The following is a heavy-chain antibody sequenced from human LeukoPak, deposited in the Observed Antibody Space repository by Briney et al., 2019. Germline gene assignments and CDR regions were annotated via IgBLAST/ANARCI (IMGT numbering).Heavy chain of an antibody. J-gene: IGHJ3*02. V-gene: IGHV3-48*03. CDR3: ARGGDGYNGGDAFDI. CDR2: ISSSGSTI. D-gene: IGHD5-24*01. CDR1: GFTLSSYE. Sequence: GGSLRLSCAASGFTLSSYEMNWVRQAPGKGLEWVSYISSSGSTIYYADSVKGRFTISRDNSKNTLYLQMNSLRAEDTAVYYCARGGDGYNGGDAFDIWGQGTMVTVSS.